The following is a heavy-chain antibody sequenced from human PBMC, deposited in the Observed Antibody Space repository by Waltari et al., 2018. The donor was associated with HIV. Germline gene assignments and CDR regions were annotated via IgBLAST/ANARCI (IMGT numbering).Heavy chain of an antibody. Sequence: HLQLQESGSGLAQPSLNLSVLRAGPVDAAWMRSLFVGWIRQPPGKGLEWVGRIYYTGRAYYNPSLKSRVTISVDTSKNQFSLKVTSVTAADTAVYYCARHALRVGAAYWNFDLWGRGTLVTVSS. CDR2: IYYTGRA. J-gene: IGHJ2*01. V-gene: IGHV4-39*01. CDR1: VDAAWMRSLF. D-gene: IGHD1-26*01. CDR3: ARHALRVGAAYWNFDL.